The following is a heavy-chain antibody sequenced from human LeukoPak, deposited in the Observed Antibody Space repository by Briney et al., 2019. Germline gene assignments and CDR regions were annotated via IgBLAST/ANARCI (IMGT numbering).Heavy chain of an antibody. CDR2: IFTSGIT. V-gene: IGHV4-4*07. D-gene: IGHD3-10*01. J-gene: IGHJ6*03. Sequence: PSETLSLTCTVSGGSISIYYWNWIRQPAGKGLGWIGRIFTSGITNYNPSLKSRVTISVDTSKNQFSLNLSSVIAADTAIYYRARETSGTYYNPLGYMDVWGKGTTVTVSS. CDR1: GGSISIYY. CDR3: ARETSGTYYNPLGYMDV.